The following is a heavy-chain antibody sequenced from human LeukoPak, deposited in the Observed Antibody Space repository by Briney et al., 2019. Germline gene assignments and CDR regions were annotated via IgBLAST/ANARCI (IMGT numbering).Heavy chain of an antibody. CDR1: GYSISSGYY. Sequence: ASETLSLTCAVSGYSISSGYYWGWIRQPPGKGLEWIGSIYHSGSTYYNPSLKSRVTISVDTSKNQFSLKLSSVTAADTAVYYCASWYSGSSGFDYWGQGTLVTVSS. J-gene: IGHJ4*02. CDR2: IYHSGST. D-gene: IGHD1-26*01. CDR3: ASWYSGSSGFDY. V-gene: IGHV4-38-2*01.